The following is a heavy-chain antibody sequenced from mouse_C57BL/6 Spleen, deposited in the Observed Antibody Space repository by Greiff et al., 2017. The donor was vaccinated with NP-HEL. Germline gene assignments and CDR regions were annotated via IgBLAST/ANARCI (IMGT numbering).Heavy chain of an antibody. CDR1: GYTFTDYN. J-gene: IGHJ1*03. CDR2: INPNNGGT. CDR3: ARTVYYDGSSYRYFDV. Sequence: VQLQQSGPELVKPGASVKIPCKASGYTFTDYNMDWVKQSHGKSLEWIGDINPNNGGTIYTQKVKGKATLTVDKSTSTAYMELRSLTSEDTAVYYCARTVYYDGSSYRYFDVWGTGTTVTVSS. V-gene: IGHV1-18*01. D-gene: IGHD1-1*01.